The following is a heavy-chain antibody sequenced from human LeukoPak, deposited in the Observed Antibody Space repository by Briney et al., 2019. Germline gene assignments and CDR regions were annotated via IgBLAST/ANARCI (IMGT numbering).Heavy chain of an antibody. CDR1: GFTFSSYA. J-gene: IGHJ4*02. V-gene: IGHV3-30-3*01. CDR3: AKGYCSGGSCYSFDY. Sequence: GGSLRLSCAASGFTFSSYAMHWVRQAPGKGLEWVAVISYDGSNKYYADSVKGRFTISRDNSKNTLYLQMNSLRAEDTAVYYCAKGYCSGGSCYSFDYWGQGTLVTVSS. D-gene: IGHD2-15*01. CDR2: ISYDGSNK.